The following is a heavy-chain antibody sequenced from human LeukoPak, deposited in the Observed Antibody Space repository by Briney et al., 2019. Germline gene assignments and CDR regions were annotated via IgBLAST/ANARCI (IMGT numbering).Heavy chain of an antibody. CDR2: INPKSGGT. CDR1: GHTFTDYY. V-gene: IGHV1-2*02. Sequence: ALVKVSCEASGHTFTDYYMHWVRQAPGQGLEWVGWINPKSGGTNYAQKFKGRVTMTRDTSITTVYMELSSLRSDDTAVYYCARGRDMISFGGIIAPFKYWGQGTLVTVSS. D-gene: IGHD3-16*02. J-gene: IGHJ4*02. CDR3: ARGRDMISFGGIIAPFKY.